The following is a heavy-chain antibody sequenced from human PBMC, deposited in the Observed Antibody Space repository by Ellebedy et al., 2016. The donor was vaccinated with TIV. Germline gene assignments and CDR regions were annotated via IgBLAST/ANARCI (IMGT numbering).Heavy chain of an antibody. CDR2: INAGNGDR. D-gene: IGHD1-26*01. V-gene: IGHV1-3*01. J-gene: IGHJ4*02. Sequence: AASVKVFCKASGFIFTTYAFYWVRQAPGQGLEYMGWINAGNGDRQYSQRFQGRVTITRDTSASTAYVELTSLRSEDTAVYYCARNIVRTTTLDYWGQGTLVTVSS. CDR1: GFIFTTYA. CDR3: ARNIVRTTTLDY.